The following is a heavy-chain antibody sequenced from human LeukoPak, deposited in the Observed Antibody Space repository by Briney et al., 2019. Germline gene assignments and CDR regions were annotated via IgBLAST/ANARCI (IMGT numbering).Heavy chain of an antibody. J-gene: IGHJ5*02. CDR3: AYCSAGSCSFPTEPDP. CDR2: IIPIFGTA. D-gene: IGHD2-15*01. CDR1: GGTFSSYA. Sequence: SVKVSCKASGGTFSSYAISWVRQAPGQGLEWMGRIIPIFGTANYAQKFQGRVTITTDESTSTAYMELSSLRSEDTAVYYCAYCSAGSCSFPTEPDPWGQGTLVTVSS. V-gene: IGHV1-69*05.